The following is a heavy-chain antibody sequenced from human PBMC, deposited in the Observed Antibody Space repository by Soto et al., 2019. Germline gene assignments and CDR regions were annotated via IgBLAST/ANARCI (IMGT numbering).Heavy chain of an antibody. CDR1: GFTFSSYA. J-gene: IGHJ5*02. Sequence: EVQLLESGGGLVQPGGSLRLSCAASGFTFSSYAMSWVRQAPGKGLEWVSSISGGGGRTYYAESVKGRFTVSRDNSRNTLDLQMISLSGVDAAIDYCAKDAGDFGYARFRFDPWGQGTLVTVSS. CDR3: AKDAGDFGYARFRFDP. CDR2: ISGGGGRT. V-gene: IGHV3-23*01. D-gene: IGHD5-18*01.